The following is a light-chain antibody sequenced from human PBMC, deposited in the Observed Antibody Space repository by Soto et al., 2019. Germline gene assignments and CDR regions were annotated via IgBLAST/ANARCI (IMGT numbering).Light chain of an antibody. J-gene: IGKJ1*01. CDR2: DAS. CDR1: QDIRNY. V-gene: IGKV1-33*01. Sequence: DVQMTQSPSSLSASIGDRVTITCQASQDIRNYLNWYQQKAGKAPDLLIHDASNLETGVPSRFSGSGSGSFFTFTISSLQPEDIATYYCQQYDKLVTFGQGTKV. CDR3: QQYDKLVT.